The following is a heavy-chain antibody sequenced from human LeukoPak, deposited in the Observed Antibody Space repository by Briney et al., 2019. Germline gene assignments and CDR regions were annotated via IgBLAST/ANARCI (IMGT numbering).Heavy chain of an antibody. CDR2: IIPILGIA. Sequence: GASVKVSCKASGGTFSSYAISWVRQAPGQGLEWMGGIIPILGIANYAQKFQGRVTITADKSTSTAYMELSSLRSDDTAVYYCARGRDGDYDDYWGQGTLVTVSS. J-gene: IGHJ4*02. D-gene: IGHD4-17*01. V-gene: IGHV1-69*10. CDR3: ARGRDGDYDDY. CDR1: GGTFSSYA.